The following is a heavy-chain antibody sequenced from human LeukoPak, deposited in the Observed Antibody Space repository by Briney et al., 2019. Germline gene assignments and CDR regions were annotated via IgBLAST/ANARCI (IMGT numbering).Heavy chain of an antibody. D-gene: IGHD3-16*02. Sequence: EASVKVSCKASGGTFSSYAISWVRQAPGQGLEWMGGIIPIFGTANYAQKFQGRVTITTDESTSTAYMELSSLRSEDTAVYYCAWPGEQYVWGSYHYWGQGTLVTVSS. V-gene: IGHV1-69*05. CDR2: IIPIFGTA. CDR1: GGTFSSYA. CDR3: AWPGEQYVWGSYHY. J-gene: IGHJ4*02.